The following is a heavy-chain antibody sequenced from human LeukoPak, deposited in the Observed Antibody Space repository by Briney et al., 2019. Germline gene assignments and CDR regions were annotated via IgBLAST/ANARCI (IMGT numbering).Heavy chain of an antibody. D-gene: IGHD6-19*01. CDR1: GVSISGYY. V-gene: IGHV4-4*07. J-gene: IGHJ4*02. Sequence: TPSETLSLTCTVSGVSISGYYWNWVRQPADRGLEWIGRLYSSGDTYYNPSLKSRLTMSVDTSKNQFSLKLRSVTAADTAVYYCARGSSGSTKRYYFDSWGQGALVTVPS. CDR2: LYSSGDT. CDR3: ARGSSGSTKRYYFDS.